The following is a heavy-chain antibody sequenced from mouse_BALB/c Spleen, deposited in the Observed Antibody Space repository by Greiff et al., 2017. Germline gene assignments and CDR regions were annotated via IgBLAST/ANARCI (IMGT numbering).Heavy chain of an antibody. CDR3: ARSGASTGTLDY. CDR2: IDPANGNT. Sequence: EVQLVESGAELVKPGASVKLSCTASGFNIKDTYMHWVKQRPEQGLEWIGRIDPANGNTKYDPKFQGKATITADTSSNTAYLQLSSLTSEDTAVYYCARSGASTGTLDYWGQGTSVTVSS. CDR1: GFNIKDTY. J-gene: IGHJ4*01. V-gene: IGHV14-3*02. D-gene: IGHD4-1*02.